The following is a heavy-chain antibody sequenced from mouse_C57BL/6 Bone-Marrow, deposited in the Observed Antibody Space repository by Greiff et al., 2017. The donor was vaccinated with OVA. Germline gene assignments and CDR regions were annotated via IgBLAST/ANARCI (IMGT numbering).Heavy chain of an antibody. D-gene: IGHD1-1*01. J-gene: IGHJ2*01. Sequence: VQLQQSGPELVKPGASVTIPCKASGYTFTDYNMDWVKQSHGKSLEWIGDINPNNGGTIYNQKFKGKATLTVDKSSSTAYMELRSLTSEDTAVYYCARRRNYYGSSPFFDYWGQGTTLTVSS. V-gene: IGHV1-18*01. CDR3: ARRRNYYGSSPFFDY. CDR1: GYTFTDYN. CDR2: INPNNGGT.